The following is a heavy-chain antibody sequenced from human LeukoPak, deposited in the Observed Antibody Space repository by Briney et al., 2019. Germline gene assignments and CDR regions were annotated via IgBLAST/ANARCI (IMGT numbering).Heavy chain of an antibody. CDR3: ARDLITMVRRSHPRLDYGMDV. CDR2: FIPILGIG. J-gene: IGHJ6*02. CDR1: GYTFTSYD. Sequence: SVKVSCKASGYTFTSYDINWVRQATGQGLEWMGRFIPILGIGDYAQNFQGRVTITADESTSTAYMELSSLRAEDTAVYYCARDLITMVRRSHPRLDYGMDVWGQGTTVTVS. D-gene: IGHD3-10*01. V-gene: IGHV1-69*04.